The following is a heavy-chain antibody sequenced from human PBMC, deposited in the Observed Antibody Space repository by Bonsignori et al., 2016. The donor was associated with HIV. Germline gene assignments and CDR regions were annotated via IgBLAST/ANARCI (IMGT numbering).Heavy chain of an antibody. CDR2: IKQDGSEK. V-gene: IGHV3-7*04. J-gene: IGHJ4*02. D-gene: IGHD1-26*01. Sequence: WIRQPPGKGLEWVANIKQDGSEKYYVDSVKGRFTISRDNAKNSLYLQMNSLRAEDTAVYYCAGGATADYWGQGTLVTVSS. CDR3: AGGATADY.